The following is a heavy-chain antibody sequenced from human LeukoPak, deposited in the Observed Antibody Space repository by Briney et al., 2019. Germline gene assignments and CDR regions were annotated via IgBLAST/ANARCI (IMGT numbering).Heavy chain of an antibody. V-gene: IGHV4-39*07. Sequence: PSETLSLTCTVSGGSISSSSYYWGWIRQPPGKGLEWIGSIYYSGSTYYNPSLKSRVTISVDTSKNQFSLKLSSVTAADTAVYYCAREYCSSTSCYTRDNWFDPWGQGTLVTVSS. CDR2: IYYSGST. CDR1: GGSISSSSYY. CDR3: AREYCSSTSCYTRDNWFDP. D-gene: IGHD2-2*01. J-gene: IGHJ5*02.